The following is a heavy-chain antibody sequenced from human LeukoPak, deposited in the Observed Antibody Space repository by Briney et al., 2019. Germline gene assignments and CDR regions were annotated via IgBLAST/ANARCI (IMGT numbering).Heavy chain of an antibody. CDR3: AREAYSGSYSDY. Sequence: GGSLRLSCAASGFTFSSYSMNWVRQAPGKGLEWVSYITSSGSTMFYKDSVKGRLTISRDNAKNSLYLQMNSLRDDDTAVYYCAREAYSGSYSDYWGQGTLVTVSS. CDR1: GFTFSSYS. CDR2: ITSSGSTM. V-gene: IGHV3-48*02. J-gene: IGHJ4*02. D-gene: IGHD1-26*01.